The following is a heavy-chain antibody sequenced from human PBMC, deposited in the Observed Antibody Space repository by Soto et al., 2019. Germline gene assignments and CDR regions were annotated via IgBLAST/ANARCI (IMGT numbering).Heavy chain of an antibody. V-gene: IGHV1-8*01. CDR1: GYSFSTYD. CDR2: VNPKSGNT. CDR3: ARPYCDSTSCYTDWFDP. Sequence: ASVKVSCKASGYSFSTYDINWVRQAAGQGLEWMGWVNPKSGNTDYAQRFRGRVTMTSNTSISTAYMELSALTPEDTAVYYCARPYCDSTSCYTDWFDPWGQGTLVTVSS. J-gene: IGHJ5*02. D-gene: IGHD2-2*02.